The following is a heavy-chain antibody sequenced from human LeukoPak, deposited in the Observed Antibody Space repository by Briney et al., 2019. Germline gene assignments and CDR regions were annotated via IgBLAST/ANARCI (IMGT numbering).Heavy chain of an antibody. CDR1: GGSISNYY. CDR3: ARLDAAAGGYLQFFY. V-gene: IGHV4-59*08. CDR2: IHDSGST. J-gene: IGHJ4*02. Sequence: SETLSLTCTVSGGSISNYYWSWIRQSPEKGLEWIGYIHDSGSTNYNPSLKSRVTISVDTSKNQFSLKLSSVTAADTAVYYCARLDAAAGGYLQFFYWGKGTLVTVSS. D-gene: IGHD5-24*01.